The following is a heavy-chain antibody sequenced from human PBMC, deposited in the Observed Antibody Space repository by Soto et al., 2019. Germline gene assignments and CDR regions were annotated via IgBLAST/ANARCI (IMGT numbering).Heavy chain of an antibody. V-gene: IGHV4-31*03. CDR2: IYYSGST. J-gene: IGHJ4*02. CDR1: GGSISSGGYY. CDR3: ARSAPRGSGMTFDY. D-gene: IGHD3-10*01. Sequence: QVQLQESGPGLVKPSQTLSLTCTVSGGSISSGGYYWSWIRQHPGKGLEWIGYIYYSGSTYYNPSLKSRVTISVDTSKNPFSLKLSSVTAADTAVYCCARSAPRGSGMTFDYWGQGTLVTVSS.